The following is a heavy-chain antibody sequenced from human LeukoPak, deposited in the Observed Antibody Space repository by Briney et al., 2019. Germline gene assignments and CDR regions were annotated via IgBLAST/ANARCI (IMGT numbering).Heavy chain of an antibody. CDR1: GFTFSSYA. CDR3: AKKYSSSSGWFDP. V-gene: IGHV3-23*01. J-gene: IGHJ5*02. Sequence: QSGGPLRLSCAASGFTFSSYAMSWVRQAPGKGLEWVSAISATGGSTYYADSVKGRFTISRDNSKNTLYLQMNSLRAEDTAVYYCAKKYSSSSGWFDPWGQGTLVTASS. CDR2: ISATGGST. D-gene: IGHD6-6*01.